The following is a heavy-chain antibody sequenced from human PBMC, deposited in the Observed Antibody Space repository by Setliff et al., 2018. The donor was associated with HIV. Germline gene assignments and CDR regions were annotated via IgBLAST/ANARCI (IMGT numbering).Heavy chain of an antibody. CDR2: IGSSNHGI. V-gene: IGHV3-48*04. Sequence: PGGSLRLSCAASGFNFKTYGMTWVRQAPGKGLDWVAHIGSSNHGIHYTASVQGRFTVSRDNANNLLFLEMNNLRVEDTAVYYCAKDVYVAKYYYDSSGYSGSYYFDYWGQGTLVTVSS. CDR3: AKDVYVAKYYYDSSGYSGSYYFDY. CDR1: GFNFKTYG. J-gene: IGHJ4*02. D-gene: IGHD3-22*01.